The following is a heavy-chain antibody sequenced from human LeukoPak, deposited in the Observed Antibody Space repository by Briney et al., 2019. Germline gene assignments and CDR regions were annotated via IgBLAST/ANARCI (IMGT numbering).Heavy chain of an antibody. CDR2: ISTDNGNT. CDR3: ARVDCSGDECYSEVY. J-gene: IGHJ4*02. D-gene: IGHD2-15*01. CDR1: GYTFTSYG. V-gene: IGHV1-18*01. Sequence: ASVKVSCKASGYTFTSYGVSWVRQAPGQGLEWMGWISTDNGNTNYAQKLQGRVTLTTDISTSTAYMELRSLRSDDTAVYYCARVDCSGDECYSEVYWGQGTLVSVSS.